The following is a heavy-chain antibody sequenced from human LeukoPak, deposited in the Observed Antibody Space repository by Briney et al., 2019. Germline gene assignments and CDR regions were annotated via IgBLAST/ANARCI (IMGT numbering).Heavy chain of an antibody. CDR3: AKDRALNLYYYDSSGSPSTDYGMDV. V-gene: IGHV3-30-3*01. J-gene: IGHJ6*02. Sequence: GGSLRLSWAASGFTFSSYAMHWVRQAPGKGLEWVAVISYDGSNKYYADSVKGRFTISRDNSKNTLYLQMNSLRAEDTAVYYCAKDRALNLYYYDSSGSPSTDYGMDVWGQGTTVTVSS. D-gene: IGHD3-22*01. CDR1: GFTFSSYA. CDR2: ISYDGSNK.